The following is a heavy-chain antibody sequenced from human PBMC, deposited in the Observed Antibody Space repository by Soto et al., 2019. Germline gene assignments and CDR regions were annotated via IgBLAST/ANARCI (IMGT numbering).Heavy chain of an antibody. V-gene: IGHV3-7*01. CDR2: IKQDGSQK. CDR3: ARIGYSSSSLAY. D-gene: IGHD6-6*01. CDR1: RFTFSNYW. Sequence: GGSLRLSCAASRFTFSNYWLSWVRQAPGKGLEWVANIKQDGSQKYYVDSVKGRFTISRDNAKNSLFLQINSLRAEDTAVYYCARIGYSSSSLAYWGLGTLVTVSS. J-gene: IGHJ4*02.